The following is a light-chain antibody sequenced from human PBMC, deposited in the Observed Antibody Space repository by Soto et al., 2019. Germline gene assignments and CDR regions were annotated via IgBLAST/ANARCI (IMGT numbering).Light chain of an antibody. CDR2: KAS. CDR3: QQYNSYPLT. J-gene: IGKJ4*01. V-gene: IGKV1-5*03. Sequence: DIQMTQSPSTLSASVGDRVTITCRASQSISSWLAWYQQKPGKAPKLLIYKASTLESGVPSRFSGSGSGTEFTLTISSLQPDDFATYYCQQYNSYPLTFGGGAKVEIK. CDR1: QSISSW.